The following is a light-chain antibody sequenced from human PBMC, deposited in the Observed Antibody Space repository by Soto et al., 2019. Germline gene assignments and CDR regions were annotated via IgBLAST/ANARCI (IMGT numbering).Light chain of an antibody. CDR1: QSVSSSY. J-gene: IGKJ5*01. V-gene: IGKV3-20*01. Sequence: EIVLTQSPGPLSLSPGERASLSCRASQSVSSSYLAWYQQKPGQAPRLLIYGASSWAAGIPDRFSGSGCGTDFTLTISRLEPEDFAVYYCQQYGSSPITFGQGTRLEIK. CDR3: QQYGSSPIT. CDR2: GAS.